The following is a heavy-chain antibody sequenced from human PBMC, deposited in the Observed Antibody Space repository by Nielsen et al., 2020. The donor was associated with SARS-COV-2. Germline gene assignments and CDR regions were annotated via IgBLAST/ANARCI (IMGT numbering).Heavy chain of an antibody. CDR2: LSYDEINK. D-gene: IGHD3-3*01. CDR3: AKDLNYEGY. J-gene: IGHJ4*02. CDR1: GFTFSSYA. Sequence: GGSLRLSCAASGFTFSSYAMHWVRQAPGKGLEWVALLSYDEINKYYADSVKGRFTISRDNSKNTLYLQMNSLRSEDTALYYCAKDLNYEGYWGQGTLVTVSS. V-gene: IGHV3-30*04.